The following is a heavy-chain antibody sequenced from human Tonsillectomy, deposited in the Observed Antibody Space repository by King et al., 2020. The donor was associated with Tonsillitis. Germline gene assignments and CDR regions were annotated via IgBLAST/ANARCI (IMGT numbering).Heavy chain of an antibody. Sequence: VQLVESGGGLVQPGRSLRLSCTASGFTFGDYAMSWFRQAPGKGLEWVGFIRSKAYGGTTEYAASVKGRFTIPRDDSKSIAYLQMNILKTEDTAVYYCTRVEVAVAGTSYWGQGTLVTVSS. CDR1: GFTFGDYA. V-gene: IGHV3-49*03. CDR2: IRSKAYGGTT. CDR3: TRVEVAVAGTSY. J-gene: IGHJ4*02. D-gene: IGHD6-19*01.